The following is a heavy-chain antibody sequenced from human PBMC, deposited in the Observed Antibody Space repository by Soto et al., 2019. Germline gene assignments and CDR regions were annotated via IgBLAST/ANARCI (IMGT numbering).Heavy chain of an antibody. Sequence: SETLSLTCTVSGGSISSSSYYWGWIRQPPGKGLEWIGSIYYSGSTYYSPSLKSRVTISVDTSKNQFSLKLSSVTAADTAVYYCARQFVKTPQTTSLPFDYWGQGTLVT. CDR2: IYYSGST. CDR1: GGSISSSSYY. J-gene: IGHJ4*02. V-gene: IGHV4-39*01. D-gene: IGHD4-17*01. CDR3: ARQFVKTPQTTSLPFDY.